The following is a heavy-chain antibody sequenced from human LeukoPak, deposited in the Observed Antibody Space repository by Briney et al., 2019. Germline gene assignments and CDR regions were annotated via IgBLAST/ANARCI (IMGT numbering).Heavy chain of an antibody. V-gene: IGHV1-24*01. D-gene: IGHD3-10*01. CDR3: ATSRSGTYNPL. Sequence: ASVTVSCKVSGYSLTETPMHWVRQTPGKGLEWMGGFDPEDGETIYAQKFQGRVTMTEDTSTDTAYMELISLKSEDTAVYYCATSRSGTYNPLWGQGTLVTVSS. CDR1: GYSLTETP. CDR2: FDPEDGET. J-gene: IGHJ4*02.